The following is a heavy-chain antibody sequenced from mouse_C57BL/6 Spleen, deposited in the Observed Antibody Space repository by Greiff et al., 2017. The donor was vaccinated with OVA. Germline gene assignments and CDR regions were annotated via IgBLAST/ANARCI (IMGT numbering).Heavy chain of an antibody. CDR3: ARNGYYVWYFDV. CDR2: IYPGSGNT. D-gene: IGHD2-3*01. Sequence: VMLVESGPELVKPGASVKISCKASGYSFTSYYIHWVKQRPGQGLEWIGWIYPGSGNTKYNEKFKGKATLTADTSSSTAYMQLSSLTSEDSAVYYCARNGYYVWYFDVWGTGTTVTVSS. J-gene: IGHJ1*03. CDR1: GYSFTSYY. V-gene: IGHV1-66*01.